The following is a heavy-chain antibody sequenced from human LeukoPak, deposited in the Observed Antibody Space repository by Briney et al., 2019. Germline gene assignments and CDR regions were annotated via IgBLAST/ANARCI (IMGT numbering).Heavy chain of an antibody. V-gene: IGHV1-2*02. CDR1: GYTFTGYY. J-gene: IGHJ4*02. D-gene: IGHD2-2*01. Sequence: ASVKVSCKASGYTFTGYYMHWVRQAPGQGLEWMGWINPNSGGTNYAQKFQGTVTMTRDTSISTAYMELSRLRSDDTAVYYCARDLQVVPYEHVYFDDGGQETLVTVSS. CDR3: ARDLQVVPYEHVYFDD. CDR2: INPNSGGT.